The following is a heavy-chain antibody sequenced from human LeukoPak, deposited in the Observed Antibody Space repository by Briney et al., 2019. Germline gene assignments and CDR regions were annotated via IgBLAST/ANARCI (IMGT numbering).Heavy chain of an antibody. V-gene: IGHV1-8*01. CDR2: MNPNSGNT. Sequence: GASVKVSCKASGYTFTSYDINWVRQATGQGLEWMGSMNPNSGNTGYAQKFQGRVTMTRNTSISTAYMELSSLRSEDTAVYYCARGGGGYGGNPPHYYYYMDVWGKGTTVTVSS. D-gene: IGHD3-16*01. CDR3: ARGGGGYGGNPPHYYYYMDV. CDR1: GYTFTSYD. J-gene: IGHJ6*03.